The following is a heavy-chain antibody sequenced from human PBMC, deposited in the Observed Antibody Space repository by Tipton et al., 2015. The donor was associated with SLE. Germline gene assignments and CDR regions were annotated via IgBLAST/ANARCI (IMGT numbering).Heavy chain of an antibody. Sequence: TLSLTCSVSGGSMSRGSYYWSWIRQPAGKGLEWMGYIYSSGRINYNPSLRSRVTISADTSKNQFSLKLSSVTAADTAVYYCARPGSYDAFDIWGQGTMVTVSS. CDR3: ARPGSYDAFDI. CDR2: IYSSGRI. V-gene: IGHV4-61*09. CDR1: GGSMSRGSYY. D-gene: IGHD1-26*01. J-gene: IGHJ3*02.